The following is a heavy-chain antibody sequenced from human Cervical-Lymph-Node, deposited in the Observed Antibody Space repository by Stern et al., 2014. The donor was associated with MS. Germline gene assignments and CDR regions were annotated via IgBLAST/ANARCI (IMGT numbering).Heavy chain of an antibody. CDR1: GGTFSRFA. V-gene: IGHV1-69*01. Sequence: QVQLVQSGAEVKKPGSSMKVSCKVSGGTFSRFAITWVRQAPGQGLEWMGGIIPIFGTTTYAQKFQDRVTITADESTSTAYMDLSSLRSQDTAVYYCAGMMRDRVNLFDYWGQGTLVTVSS. D-gene: IGHD3-16*01. CDR2: IIPIFGTT. J-gene: IGHJ4*02. CDR3: AGMMRDRVNLFDY.